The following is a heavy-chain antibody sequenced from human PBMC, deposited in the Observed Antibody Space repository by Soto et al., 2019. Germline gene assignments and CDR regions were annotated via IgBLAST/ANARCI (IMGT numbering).Heavy chain of an antibody. CDR3: TRAPRSSGFYHYAMDV. V-gene: IGHV1-3*01. D-gene: IGHD7-27*01. J-gene: IGHJ6*02. Sequence: SVKVSCKASGYTFINYAIHWVRHVPGQGLEWMGWINAGTGDTKYSRKFQDRVTITRDTSASTAYIELSNLRSEDTAVYYCTRAPRSSGFYHYAMDVWGQGTTVTVSS. CDR1: GYTFINYA. CDR2: INAGTGDT.